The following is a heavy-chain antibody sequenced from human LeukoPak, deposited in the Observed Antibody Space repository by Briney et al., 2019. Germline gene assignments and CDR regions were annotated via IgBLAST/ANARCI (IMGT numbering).Heavy chain of an antibody. CDR1: GGSISSYY. V-gene: IGHV4-59*01. CDR3: ARVGDIVVVPAAMGGYYFDY. D-gene: IGHD2-2*01. Sequence: SETLSLTCTVPGGSISSYYWSWIRQPPGKGLEWIGYIYYSGSTNYNPSLKSRVTISVDTSKNQFSLKLSSVTAADTAVYYCARVGDIVVVPAAMGGYYFDYWGQGTLVTVSS. CDR2: IYYSGST. J-gene: IGHJ4*02.